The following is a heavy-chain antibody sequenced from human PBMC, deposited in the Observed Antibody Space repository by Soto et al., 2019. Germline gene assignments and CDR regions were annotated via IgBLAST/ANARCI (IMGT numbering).Heavy chain of an antibody. J-gene: IGHJ4*02. D-gene: IGHD3-22*01. Sequence: QVQLVQSGAEVKKPGASVKVSCKASGYTFTSYGISWVRQAPGQGLEGMGGISAYNGNTNYAQKLQGRVTMTPDTSTSTAYMELRSLRSDDTAVYYCARGGRIVVVQTPRTRNAYWGQGTLGTVSS. CDR3: ARGGRIVVVQTPRTRNAY. CDR1: GYTFTSYG. CDR2: ISAYNGNT. V-gene: IGHV1-18*01.